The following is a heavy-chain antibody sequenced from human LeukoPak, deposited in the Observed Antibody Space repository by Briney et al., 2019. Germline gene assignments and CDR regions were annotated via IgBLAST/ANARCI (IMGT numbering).Heavy chain of an antibody. CDR3: ARDHNYAFDN. J-gene: IGHJ4*02. CDR1: GFPFIEYS. CDR2: IGIDSGNT. Sequence: GESLRLSCTASGFPFIEYSMNWVRQAPGKGLEWISYIGIDSGNTKYADSVRGRFTISADRAQNSLYLQMDSLRVEDTAVYYCARDHNYAFDNWGQGTLVSVAS. D-gene: IGHD1-1*01. V-gene: IGHV3-48*01.